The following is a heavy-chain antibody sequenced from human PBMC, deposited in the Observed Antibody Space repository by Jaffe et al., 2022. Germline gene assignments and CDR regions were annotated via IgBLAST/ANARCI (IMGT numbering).Heavy chain of an antibody. D-gene: IGHD3-16*02. J-gene: IGHJ4*02. Sequence: EVQLVESGGGLVQPGRSLRLSCTASGFTFGDYAMSWVRQAPGKGLEWVGFIRSKAYGGTTEYAASVKGRFTISRDDSKSIAYLQMNSLKTEDTAVYYCTRDRGIYDYVWGSYRYTVKDFRPFEYWGQGTLVTVSS. CDR2: IRSKAYGGTT. CDR3: TRDRGIYDYVWGSYRYTVKDFRPFEY. CDR1: GFTFGDYA. V-gene: IGHV3-49*04.